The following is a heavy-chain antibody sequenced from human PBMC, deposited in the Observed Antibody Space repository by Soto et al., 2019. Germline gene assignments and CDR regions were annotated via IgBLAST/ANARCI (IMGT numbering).Heavy chain of an antibody. CDR3: ASDSPTLF. CDR1: ECAYIGCS. V-gene: IGHV3-21*01. Sequence: SLLLSCADCECAYIGCSRNWVRQAPGKGLEWVSSISSSSSDRYYADSVKGRFTISRDNAKNSLYLQMNSLRAEDTAVYYGASDSPTLFWGQGTVVTVSA. D-gene: IGHD2-15*01. CDR2: ISSSSSDR. J-gene: IGHJ4*02.